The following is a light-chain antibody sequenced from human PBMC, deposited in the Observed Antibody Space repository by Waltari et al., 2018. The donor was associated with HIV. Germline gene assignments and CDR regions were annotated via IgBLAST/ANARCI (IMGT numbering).Light chain of an antibody. CDR2: EVT. J-gene: IGLJ2*01. CDR3: CSYAGSRIHVV. V-gene: IGLV2-23*02. CDR1: FSDVGSYNL. Sequence: QSALTQPASVSGSPGQSITISCTGTFSDVGSYNLVSWYQKHPGEAPKIMIYEVTKRAYGVSRRFPGSQSCNPASLTISGLQAEDGADYYCCSYAGSRIHVVFGGGTKLTVL.